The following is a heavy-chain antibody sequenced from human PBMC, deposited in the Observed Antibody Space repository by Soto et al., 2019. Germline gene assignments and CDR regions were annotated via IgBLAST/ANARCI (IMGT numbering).Heavy chain of an antibody. J-gene: IGHJ6*02. CDR3: ARGEIVVVPAAPSRYYYYYGMDV. CDR2: IIPIFGTA. Sequence: QVQLVQSGAEVKKPGSSVKVSCKASGGTFSSYAISWVRQAPGQGLEWMGVIIPIFGTANYAQKFQGRVTITAEEYTSTVYMELSRLRSEDTAVYYCARGEIVVVPAAPSRYYYYYGMDVWGQGTTVTVSS. CDR1: GGTFSSYA. V-gene: IGHV1-69*01. D-gene: IGHD2-2*01.